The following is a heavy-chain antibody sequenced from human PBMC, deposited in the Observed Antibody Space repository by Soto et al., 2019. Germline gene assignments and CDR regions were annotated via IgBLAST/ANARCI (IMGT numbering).Heavy chain of an antibody. V-gene: IGHV4-39*01. D-gene: IGHD3-10*01. CDR2: IYYSGST. CDR1: GGSISSSSYY. Sequence: SETLSLTCAVSGGSISSSSYYWGWIRQPPGKGLEWIGSIYYSGSTYYNPSLKSRVTISVDTSKNQFSLKLSSVTAADTAVYYCASPYYYGSGSLSSHAFDIWGQGKMATVSS. J-gene: IGHJ3*02. CDR3: ASPYYYGSGSLSSHAFDI.